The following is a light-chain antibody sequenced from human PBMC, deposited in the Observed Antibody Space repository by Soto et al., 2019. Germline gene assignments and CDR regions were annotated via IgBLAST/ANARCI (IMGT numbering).Light chain of an antibody. J-gene: IGKJ4*01. CDR2: DVS. CDR3: QQRSTWPLT. CDR1: QSVSNF. V-gene: IGKV3-11*01. Sequence: EIVLTQSPATLSLSPGERAILSCRASQSVSNFLAWYQQKPGQAPRLLIFDVSTRATGVPPRFSGSGSGTDFTLTIIGLEPEDFAIYYCQQRSTWPLTFGGGTKVEIK.